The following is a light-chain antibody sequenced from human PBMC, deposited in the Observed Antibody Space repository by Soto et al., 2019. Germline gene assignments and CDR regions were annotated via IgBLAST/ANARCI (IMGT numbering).Light chain of an antibody. CDR1: SSNIGSNT. Sequence: QSVLTQPPSASGTPGQRVTISCSGSSSNIGSNTVNWYQQLPGTAPKLFIYSNNQRPSGVPDRFSGSKSGTSASLAISGLQSEDEADYYCAAWDDSLNGVFGGGTKVTVL. V-gene: IGLV1-44*01. CDR3: AAWDDSLNGV. CDR2: SNN. J-gene: IGLJ2*01.